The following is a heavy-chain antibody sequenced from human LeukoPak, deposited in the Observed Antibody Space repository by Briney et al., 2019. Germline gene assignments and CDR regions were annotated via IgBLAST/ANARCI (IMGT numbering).Heavy chain of an antibody. D-gene: IGHD3-3*01. Sequence: GGSLRLSCAASGFTFSAHGMHWVRQAPGKGLEWVAVIWYDGSKQEYAESVKGRFTISRDDSKNTLYLQTNSLRAEDTAVYYCAREASGYYRDFWGQGTLVTVSS. CDR2: IWYDGSKQ. CDR3: AREASGYYRDF. J-gene: IGHJ4*02. CDR1: GFTFSAHG. V-gene: IGHV3-33*01.